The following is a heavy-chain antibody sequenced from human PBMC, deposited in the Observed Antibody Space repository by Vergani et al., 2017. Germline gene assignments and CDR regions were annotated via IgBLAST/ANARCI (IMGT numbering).Heavy chain of an antibody. CDR1: GGSISSYY. Sequence: QVQLQESGPGLVKPSETLSLTCTVSGGSISSYYWGWIRQPPGKGLEWIGEINHSGSTNYNPSLKSRVTISVDTSKNQFSLKLSSVTAADTAVYYCARGRGSRSSSWSHAFDIWGQGTMVTVSS. CDR3: ARGRGSRSSSWSHAFDI. D-gene: IGHD6-13*01. J-gene: IGHJ3*02. CDR2: INHSGST. V-gene: IGHV4-34*01.